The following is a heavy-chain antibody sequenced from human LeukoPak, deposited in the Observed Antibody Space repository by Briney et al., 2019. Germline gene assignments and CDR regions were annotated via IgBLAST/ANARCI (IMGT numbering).Heavy chain of an antibody. CDR1: GGSISSYY. D-gene: IGHD3-3*01. CDR2: IYTSGST. V-gene: IGHV4-4*09. Sequence: SETLSLTCTVSGGSISSYYWSWIRQPPGKGLEWIGYIYTSGSTNYNPSLESRVTISVDTSKNQFSLKLSSVTAADTAVYYCARGGRDFWSGYYTHFDYWGQGTLVTVSS. CDR3: ARGGRDFWSGYYTHFDY. J-gene: IGHJ4*02.